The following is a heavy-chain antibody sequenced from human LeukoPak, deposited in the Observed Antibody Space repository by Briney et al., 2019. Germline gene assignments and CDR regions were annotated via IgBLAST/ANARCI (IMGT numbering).Heavy chain of an antibody. CDR1: GYTFTSYD. Sequence: ASMKVSCKASGYTFTSYDINWVRHATGQGLELMGWMNPNSGNTGYAQKFQGRVTMTRNTSISTAYMELSSLRSEDTAVYYCARVYYDSSGYSDNYGDAFDIWGQGTMVTVSS. CDR3: ARVYYDSSGYSDNYGDAFDI. CDR2: MNPNSGNT. D-gene: IGHD3-22*01. J-gene: IGHJ3*02. V-gene: IGHV1-8*01.